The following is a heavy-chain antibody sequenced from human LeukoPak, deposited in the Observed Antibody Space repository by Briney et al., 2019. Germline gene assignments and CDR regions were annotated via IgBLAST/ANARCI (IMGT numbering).Heavy chain of an antibody. Sequence: KPGGSLLLSCAASGFTFSNAWISWVRQAPGEGLEWVGRIQRKTDGGTTDYAAPVKGRFTNSRDDSKNMVYLQMNSLTTEDTAVYYCATDLLDYWGQGTLVTVSS. J-gene: IGHJ4*02. V-gene: IGHV3-15*01. CDR2: IQRKTDGGTT. CDR1: GFTFSNAW. CDR3: ATDLLDY.